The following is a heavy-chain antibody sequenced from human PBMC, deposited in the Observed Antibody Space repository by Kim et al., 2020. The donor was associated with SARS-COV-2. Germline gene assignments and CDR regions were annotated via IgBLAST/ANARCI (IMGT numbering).Heavy chain of an antibody. Sequence: SETLSLTCTVSGGSISSYYWSWIRQPPGKGLEWIGDIYYSGSTNYNPSLKSRVTISVDTSKNQFSLKLSSVTAADTAVYYCARLPPYYYGSGREGTYYGMDVWGQGTTVTVSS. D-gene: IGHD3-10*01. J-gene: IGHJ6*02. CDR1: GGSISSYY. CDR3: ARLPPYYYGSGREGTYYGMDV. V-gene: IGHV4-59*08. CDR2: IYYSGST.